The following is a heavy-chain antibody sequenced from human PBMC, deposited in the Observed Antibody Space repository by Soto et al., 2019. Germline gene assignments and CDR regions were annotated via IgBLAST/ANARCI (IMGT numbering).Heavy chain of an antibody. CDR2: IYHSGST. Sequence: LSLTCAVSGGSISSGGYSWSWIRQPPGKGLEWIGYIYHSGSTYYNPSLKSRVTISVDRSKNQFSLKLSSVTAAVTAVYYCATRPPQIVVTLLPFPSWGRGTPVTVSS. V-gene: IGHV4-30-2*01. CDR1: GGSISSGGYS. CDR3: ATRPPQIVVTLLPFPS. D-gene: IGHD2-15*01. J-gene: IGHJ5*02.